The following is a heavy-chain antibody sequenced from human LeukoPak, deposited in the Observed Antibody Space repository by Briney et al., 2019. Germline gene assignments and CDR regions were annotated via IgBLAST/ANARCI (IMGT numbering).Heavy chain of an antibody. CDR3: AKDATFQH. CDR1: GFTFSSYA. J-gene: IGHJ1*01. V-gene: IGHV3-30-3*01. Sequence: GGSLRLSCAASGFTFSSYAMHWVRQAPGKGLEWVAVISYDGSNKYYADSVKGRFTISRDNSKNTLYLQMNSLRAEDTAVYYCAKDATFQHWGQGTLVTVSS. CDR2: ISYDGSNK. D-gene: IGHD2-15*01.